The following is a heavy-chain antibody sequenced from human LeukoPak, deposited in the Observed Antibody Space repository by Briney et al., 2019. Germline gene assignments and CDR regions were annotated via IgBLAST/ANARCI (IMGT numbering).Heavy chain of an antibody. CDR3: ARDQVVRKRGFDY. J-gene: IGHJ4*02. CDR1: GFTFSSYG. V-gene: IGHV3-33*01. CDR2: IWYDGSNK. Sequence: GGSLRLSCGASGFTFSSYGMHWVRQAPGKGLEWVAVIWYDGSNKYYADSVKGRFTISRDNSKNTLYLQMNSLRAEDTAVYYCARDQVVRKRGFDYWGQGTLVTVSS. D-gene: IGHD3-10*01.